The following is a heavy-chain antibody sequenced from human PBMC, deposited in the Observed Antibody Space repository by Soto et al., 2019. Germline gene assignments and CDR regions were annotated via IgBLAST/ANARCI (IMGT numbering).Heavy chain of an antibody. J-gene: IGHJ4*01. CDR3: APDSGYGSGTSVNHYLEY. Sequence: EVQLADSGGGLVQPGGSLRLSCAASGFTFGYYLMSWVRQAPGKGLEWFATIKLDASEKKYVDSVKGRFTLSRDNDKNSLSLQMDSLRAEDTAGYCRAPDSGYGSGTSVNHYLEYWGPGTLVTVSS. D-gene: IGHD3-10*01. CDR1: GFTFGYYL. CDR2: IKLDASEK. V-gene: IGHV3-7*01.